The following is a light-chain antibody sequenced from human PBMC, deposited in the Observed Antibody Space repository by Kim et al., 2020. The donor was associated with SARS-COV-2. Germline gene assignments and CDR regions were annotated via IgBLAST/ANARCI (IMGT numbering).Light chain of an antibody. Sequence: AYVGDRVTITCRASQGISNYLAWIQQTAGEAPKYMNDEASKLQSEDPSKFSGSGSGTDFTLNISSLQTENFATYYHQQYNNYPFTFGGGTKVDIK. CDR2: EAS. V-gene: IGKV1-16*02. CDR3: QQYNNYPFT. CDR1: QGISNY. J-gene: IGKJ4*01.